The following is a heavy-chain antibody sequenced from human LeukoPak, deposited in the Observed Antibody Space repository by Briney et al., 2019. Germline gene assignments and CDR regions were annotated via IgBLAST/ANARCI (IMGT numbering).Heavy chain of an antibody. CDR2: FDPEDGET. V-gene: IGHV1-24*01. Sequence: GPSVKVSCKVSGYTLTELSMHWVRQAPGKGLEWMGGFDPEDGETIYAQKFQGRVTMTRDTSTSTVYMELSSLRSEDTAVYYCARDFSPAAGTNYYYGMDVWGQGTTVTVSS. CDR1: GYTLTELS. J-gene: IGHJ6*02. D-gene: IGHD6-13*01. CDR3: ARDFSPAAGTNYYYGMDV.